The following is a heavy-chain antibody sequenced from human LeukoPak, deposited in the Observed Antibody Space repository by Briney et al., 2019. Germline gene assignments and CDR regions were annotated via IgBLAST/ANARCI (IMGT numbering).Heavy chain of an antibody. Sequence: GGSLRLSCAASGFTFSSYWMSWVRQAPGKGLEWVANIKQDGSEKYYVDSVKGRFTISRDNAKNSLYLQMNSLRAEDTAVYYCARGYYGDYDAFDIWGQGTMVTVSS. J-gene: IGHJ3*02. CDR2: IKQDGSEK. D-gene: IGHD4-17*01. CDR1: GFTFSSYW. V-gene: IGHV3-7*03. CDR3: ARGYYGDYDAFDI.